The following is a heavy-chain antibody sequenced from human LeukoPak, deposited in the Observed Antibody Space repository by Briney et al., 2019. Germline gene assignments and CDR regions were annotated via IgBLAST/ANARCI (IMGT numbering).Heavy chain of an antibody. CDR1: TYSISSGYY. Sequence: PSQTLSLTCTVSTYSISSGYYWGWIRQPPGKGLEWIGNIDHNGNTYYNPSLKSRVTISVDTSKKQFSLKLRTATAADTAVYYCARIEAVTRGYNHAYYFDYWGQGTLVTVSS. CDR3: ARIEAVTRGYNHAYYFDY. CDR2: IDHNGNT. D-gene: IGHD5-18*01. V-gene: IGHV4-38-2*02. J-gene: IGHJ4*02.